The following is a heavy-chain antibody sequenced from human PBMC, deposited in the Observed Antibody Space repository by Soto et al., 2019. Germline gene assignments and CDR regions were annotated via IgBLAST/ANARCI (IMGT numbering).Heavy chain of an antibody. D-gene: IGHD1-26*01. CDR2: ISYDGSNK. J-gene: IGHJ6*02. V-gene: IGHV3-30*04. Sequence: QVQLVESGGGVVQPGRSLRLSCAASGFTFSSYAMHWVRQAPGKGLEWVAVISYDGSNKYYADSVKGRFTISRDNSKNTLYLQMNTLRAEDTAVYYCAREYSGSYYYGMDVWGQGTTVTVS. CDR1: GFTFSSYA. CDR3: AREYSGSYYYGMDV.